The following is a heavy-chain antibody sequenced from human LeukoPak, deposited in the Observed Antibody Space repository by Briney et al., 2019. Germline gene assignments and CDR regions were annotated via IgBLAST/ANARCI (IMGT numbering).Heavy chain of an antibody. V-gene: IGHV3-48*04. Sequence: GGSLRLSCAASGFTFSSYNMNWVRQAPGKGLEWVSYISSSSHTIYYADSVKGRFTISRDNARNSLYLQMSSLRAEDTAVYYCASGSQTYYDVLSGYYLPLPWGQGTLVTVSS. D-gene: IGHD3-9*01. J-gene: IGHJ5*02. CDR3: ASGSQTYYDVLSGYYLPLP. CDR2: ISSSSHTI. CDR1: GFTFSSYN.